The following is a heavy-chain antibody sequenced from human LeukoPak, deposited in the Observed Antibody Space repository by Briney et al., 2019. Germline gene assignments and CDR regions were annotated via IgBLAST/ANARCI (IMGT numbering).Heavy chain of an antibody. J-gene: IGHJ4*02. CDR3: AKDLVLLLEVAGTVDY. V-gene: IGHV3-30*02. CDR1: GFTFSSYG. D-gene: IGHD6-19*01. Sequence: GGSLRLSCAASGFTFSSYGMHWVRQAPGKGLEGVAFIRYDGSNKYYADSVKGRFTISRDNSKNRLYLQMNSLRAEDTAVYYCAKDLVLLLEVAGTVDYWGQGTLVTGSS. CDR2: IRYDGSNK.